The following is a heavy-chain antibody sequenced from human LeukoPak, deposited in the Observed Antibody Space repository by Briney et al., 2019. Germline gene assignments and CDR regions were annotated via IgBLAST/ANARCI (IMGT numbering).Heavy chain of an antibody. Sequence: SVKVSCKASGGTFSSYAISWVRQAPGQGLEWMGGIIPIFGTANYAQKFQGRVTITADESTSTAYMELSSLRAEDTAVYYCARDLVGSHTSYSSGAWDYWGQGTLVTVSS. CDR3: ARDLVGSHTSYSSGAWDY. D-gene: IGHD3-9*01. CDR1: GGTFSSYA. CDR2: IIPIFGTA. V-gene: IGHV1-69*13. J-gene: IGHJ4*02.